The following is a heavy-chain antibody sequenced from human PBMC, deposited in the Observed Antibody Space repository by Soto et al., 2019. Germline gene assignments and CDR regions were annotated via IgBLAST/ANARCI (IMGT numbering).Heavy chain of an antibody. Sequence: ASVKVSCKASGYTFTSYGISWVRQAPGQGLEWMGWISAYNGNTNYAQKLQGRVTMTTDTSTSTAYMELRSLRSDDTAVYYCACYTGAIAAAPCSHWGQGTLVPVSA. J-gene: IGHJ4*02. V-gene: IGHV1-18*01. CDR2: ISAYNGNT. CDR3: ACYTGAIAAAPCSH. D-gene: IGHD6-13*01. CDR1: GYTFTSYG.